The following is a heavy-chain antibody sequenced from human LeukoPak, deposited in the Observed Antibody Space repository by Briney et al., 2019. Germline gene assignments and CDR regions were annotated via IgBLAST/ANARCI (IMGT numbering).Heavy chain of an antibody. Sequence: QPGRSLRLSCAASGFTFSSYAMHWVRQAPGKGPEWVAVISYDGSNKYYADSVKGRFTISRDNSKNTLYLQMNSLRAEDTAVYYCASTYGSSIHSPNFDYWGQGTLVTVSS. CDR1: GFTFSSYA. D-gene: IGHD6-13*01. CDR2: ISYDGSNK. J-gene: IGHJ4*02. CDR3: ASTYGSSIHSPNFDY. V-gene: IGHV3-30*04.